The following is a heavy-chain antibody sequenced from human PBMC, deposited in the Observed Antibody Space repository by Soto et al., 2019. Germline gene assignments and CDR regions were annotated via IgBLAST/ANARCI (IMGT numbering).Heavy chain of an antibody. D-gene: IGHD1-1*01. CDR2: LGVSDDR. Sequence: GGSLRLSCAASGFTLSLYTINWVRQAPGKGLEWVSSLGVSDDRFYADSVKGRFTISRDNAKNTLYLEMHGLRGEDTAVYYCARLTAIPALAPLEEDKWGPGTLVTVSS. CDR1: GFTLSLYT. V-gene: IGHV3-21*06. CDR3: ARLTAIPALAPLEEDK. J-gene: IGHJ4*02.